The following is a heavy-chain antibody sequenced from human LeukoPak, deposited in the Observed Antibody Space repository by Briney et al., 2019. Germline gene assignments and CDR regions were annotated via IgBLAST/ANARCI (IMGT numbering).Heavy chain of an antibody. Sequence: PSETLSLTCTVSGGSVSTNNWRSWVRQPPGKGLEWIGEVYHSGNTNYNPSLKSRLTISVDGSKNQLSLNLSSVTAADTAVYFCARVAGSSGCPDYWGQGTLVTVSS. CDR1: GGSVSTNNW. CDR3: ARVAGSSGCPDY. D-gene: IGHD6-19*01. J-gene: IGHJ4*02. CDR2: VYHSGNT. V-gene: IGHV4-4*02.